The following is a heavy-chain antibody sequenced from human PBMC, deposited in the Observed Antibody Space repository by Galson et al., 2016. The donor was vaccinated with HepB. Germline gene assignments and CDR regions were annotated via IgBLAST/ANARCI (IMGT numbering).Heavy chain of an antibody. CDR3: AREFGGHCKDASCRYFDT. CDR1: GVSVSTSY. V-gene: IGHV3-53*01. D-gene: IGHD3-16*01. J-gene: IGHJ4*02. CDR2: MYNSGGT. Sequence: SLRLSCAGSGVSVSTSYISWVRQAPGKGLEWVSVMYNSGGTTYAESVRGRFTVSRDNSKNTLYPQMNGLRAEDTAVYYCAREFGGHCKDASCRYFDTWGQGTLVTVSS.